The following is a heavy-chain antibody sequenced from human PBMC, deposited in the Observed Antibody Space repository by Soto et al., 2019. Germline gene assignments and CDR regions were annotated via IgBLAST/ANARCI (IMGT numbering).Heavy chain of an antibody. CDR1: GGSISSYY. CDR3: ARTYYDFWSGYYFFDY. J-gene: IGHJ4*02. D-gene: IGHD3-3*01. Sequence: LSLTCPVSGGSISSYYWSWIRQPPGKGLEWIGYIYYSGSTNYNPSLKSRVTISVDTSKNQFSLKLSSVTAADTAVYYCARTYYDFWSGYYFFDYWGQGTLVTVSS. CDR2: IYYSGST. V-gene: IGHV4-59*01.